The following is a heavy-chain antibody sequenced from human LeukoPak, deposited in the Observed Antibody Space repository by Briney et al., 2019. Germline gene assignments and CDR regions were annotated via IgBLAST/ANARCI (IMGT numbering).Heavy chain of an antibody. CDR1: GFTFSSYS. CDR2: ISSSSSTI. J-gene: IGHJ5*02. Sequence: GGSLRLSCAASGFTFSSYSMNCVRQSPGKGLEGVSYISSSSSTISYADSVKGRFTISRHNAKNSLYLQMNSLRDEDTAVYYCASGGSSSWYENWFDPWGQGTLVTVSS. V-gene: IGHV3-48*02. CDR3: ASGGSSSWYENWFDP. D-gene: IGHD6-13*01.